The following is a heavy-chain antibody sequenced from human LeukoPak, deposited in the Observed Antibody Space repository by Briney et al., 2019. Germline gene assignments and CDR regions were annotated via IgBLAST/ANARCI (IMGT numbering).Heavy chain of an antibody. CDR1: GFTFSNYW. J-gene: IGHJ4*02. CDR2: IDTDGGDT. CDR3: ARTLDSSGWYPPFDY. D-gene: IGHD6-19*01. V-gene: IGHV3-74*01. Sequence: PGGSLRLSCAASGFTFSNYWMHWVRQAPGKGLVWVSRIDTDGGDTSYADSVKGRFTISRDNAKNSLYLQMNSLRAEDTAVYYCARTLDSSGWYPPFDYWGQGTLVTVSS.